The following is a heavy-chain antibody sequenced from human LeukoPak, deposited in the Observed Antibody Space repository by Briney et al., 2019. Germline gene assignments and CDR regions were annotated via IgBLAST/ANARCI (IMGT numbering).Heavy chain of an antibody. V-gene: IGHV3-11*01. Sequence: GGSLRLSCAASGFTFSDYYMSWIRQAPGKGLEWVSYISSSGSTIYYADSVKGRFTISRDNAKNSLYLQMNSLRAEDTAVYYCARARYYDYVWGSPTGDAFDIWGQGTMVTVSS. CDR3: ARARYYDYVWGSPTGDAFDI. J-gene: IGHJ3*02. D-gene: IGHD3-16*01. CDR1: GFTFSDYY. CDR2: ISSSGSTI.